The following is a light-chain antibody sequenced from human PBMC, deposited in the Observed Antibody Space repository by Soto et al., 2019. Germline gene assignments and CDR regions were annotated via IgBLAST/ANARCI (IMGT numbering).Light chain of an antibody. CDR2: EVT. Sequence: QSALTQPASVSGSPGQSITLSCTGANSDINNYDYVSWYRQYPGLAPQLIISEVTNRPSVISDRFSGSKSANTAYLTISGLQVEDEADYYCSSYTSSSTYVFGTGTKLTVL. V-gene: IGLV2-14*01. CDR1: NSDINNYDY. CDR3: SSYTSSSTYV. J-gene: IGLJ1*01.